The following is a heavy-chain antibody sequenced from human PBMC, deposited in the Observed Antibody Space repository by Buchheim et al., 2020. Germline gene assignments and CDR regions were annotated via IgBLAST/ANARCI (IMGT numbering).Heavy chain of an antibody. D-gene: IGHD2-15*01. CDR1: GFTFSSYG. CDR3: ARLSMTVPYFDY. J-gene: IGHJ4*02. Sequence: EVQLLESGGGLVQPGGSLRLSCAASGFTFSSYGMSWVRQAPGKGLEWVSTISGSGGSTYYADSVRGRLIISRDNSKNTLYLQMNTLRADDTAVYYCARLSMTVPYFDYWGQGTL. CDR2: ISGSGGST. V-gene: IGHV3-23*01.